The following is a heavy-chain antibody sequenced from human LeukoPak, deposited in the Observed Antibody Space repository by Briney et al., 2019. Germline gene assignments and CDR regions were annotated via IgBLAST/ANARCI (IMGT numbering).Heavy chain of an antibody. CDR1: GFSFSSYW. CDR2: INNDGTAT. Sequence: GGSLRLSCAASGFSFSSYWMHWVRQAPGKGLVWVSRINNDGTATVYADSAKGRFTISRDNAKNTLSLQMNSLSAEDTAVYCCARSIDGCHDHWGQDILVSVSS. CDR3: ARSIDGCHDH. V-gene: IGHV3-74*01. J-gene: IGHJ1*01. D-gene: IGHD5-24*01.